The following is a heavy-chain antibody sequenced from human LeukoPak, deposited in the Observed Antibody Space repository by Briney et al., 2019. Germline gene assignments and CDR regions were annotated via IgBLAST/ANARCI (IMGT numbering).Heavy chain of an antibody. CDR2: IYYSGST. J-gene: IGHJ5*02. V-gene: IGHV4-31*03. D-gene: IGHD3-10*01. CDR1: GGSISSGGYY. Sequence: SQTLSLTCTVSGGSISSGGYYWSWIRQHPGKGLEWIGYIYYSGSTYYNPSLKSRVTISVDTSKNQFSLKLSSVTAADTAVYYCARHKDRSYGSGVDWFDPWGQGTLVTVSS. CDR3: ARHKDRSYGSGVDWFDP.